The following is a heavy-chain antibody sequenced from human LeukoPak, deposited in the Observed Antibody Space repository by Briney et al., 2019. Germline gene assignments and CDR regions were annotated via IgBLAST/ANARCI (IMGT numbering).Heavy chain of an antibody. CDR1: GFTVSSNY. J-gene: IGHJ4*02. V-gene: IGHV3-53*01. D-gene: IGHD3-10*01. CDR3: ARGTVIRGVITPALDY. Sequence: GGSLRLSRAASGFTVSSNYMSWVRQAPGKGLEWVSVIYSGGSTYYADSVKGRFTISRDNSKNTLYLQMNSLRAEDTAVYYCARGTVIRGVITPALDYWGQGTLVTVSS. CDR2: IYSGGST.